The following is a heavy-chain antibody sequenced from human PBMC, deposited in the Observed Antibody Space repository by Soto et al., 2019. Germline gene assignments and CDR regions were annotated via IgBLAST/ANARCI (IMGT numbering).Heavy chain of an antibody. CDR2: IYHSGNT. D-gene: IGHD2-15*01. J-gene: IGHJ4*02. CDR1: GASIRNVY. Sequence: SETLSLTCTVSGASIRNVYWSWIRQSPGKGLEWIGFIYHSGNTKYNPSLKSRVTMSIDTSNNQFSLSLKSVTAADTAVYFCARAHAPTLPFDYWGQGTLVTVSS. V-gene: IGHV4-59*01. CDR3: ARAHAPTLPFDY.